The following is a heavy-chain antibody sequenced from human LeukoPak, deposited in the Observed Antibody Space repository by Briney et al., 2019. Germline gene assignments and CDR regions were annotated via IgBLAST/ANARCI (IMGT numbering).Heavy chain of an antibody. V-gene: IGHV4-39*01. J-gene: IGHJ4*02. CDR1: GGSISSSSYY. CDR2: IYYSGST. Sequence: SATLSLTCTVSGGSISSSSYYWGWIRQPPGKGLEWIGSIYYSGSTYYNPSLKSRVTISVDTSKNQFSLKLSSVTAADTAVYYCARRFLEWLACDYWGQGTLVTVSS. CDR3: ARRFLEWLACDY. D-gene: IGHD3-3*01.